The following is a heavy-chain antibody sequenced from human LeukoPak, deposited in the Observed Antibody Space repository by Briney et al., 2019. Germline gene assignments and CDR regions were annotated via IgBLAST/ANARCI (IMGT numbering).Heavy chain of an antibody. J-gene: IGHJ4*02. CDR2: INHSGST. CDR1: GGSFSGYY. CDR3: ARGRIVGAFYY. Sequence: SETLSLTCAVYGGSFSGYYWSWIRQPPGKGLEWIGEINHSGSTNYNPSLKSRITISVDTSKNQFSLKLSSVTAADTAVYYCARGRIVGAFYYWGQGTLVTVPS. V-gene: IGHV4-34*01. D-gene: IGHD1-26*01.